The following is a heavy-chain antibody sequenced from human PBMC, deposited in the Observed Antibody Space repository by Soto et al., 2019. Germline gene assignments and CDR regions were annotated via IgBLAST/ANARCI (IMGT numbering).Heavy chain of an antibody. CDR1: GGTFSSYA. J-gene: IGHJ2*01. CDR3: ARDPIAARPDDWYFDL. Sequence: SVKVSCKASGGTFSSYAISCVLQTPLQGLEWMGGIIPIFGTANYAQKFQGRVTITADESTSTAYMELSSLRSEDTAVYYCARDPIAARPDDWYFDLWGRGTLVTVSS. CDR2: IIPIFGTA. V-gene: IGHV1-69*13. D-gene: IGHD6-6*01.